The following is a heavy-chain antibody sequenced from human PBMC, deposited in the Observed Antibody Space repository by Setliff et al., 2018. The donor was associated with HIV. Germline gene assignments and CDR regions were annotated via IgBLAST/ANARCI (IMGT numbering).Heavy chain of an antibody. Sequence: GGSLRLSCAASGFTFSNYAMSWVRQAPGEGLEWVSAILSTGERRFYADSVKGRFTISRDNSKNTLYLQMNSLRAEDTAVYYCAKGSVRMYSYDSSGYFQHWGQGTLVTVSS. D-gene: IGHD3-22*01. V-gene: IGHV3-23*01. CDR1: GFTFSNYA. CDR2: ILSTGERR. J-gene: IGHJ4*02. CDR3: AKGSVRMYSYDSSGYFQH.